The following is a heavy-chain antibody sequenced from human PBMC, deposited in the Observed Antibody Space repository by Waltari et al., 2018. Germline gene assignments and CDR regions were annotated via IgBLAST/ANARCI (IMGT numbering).Heavy chain of an antibody. V-gene: IGHV5-51*01. CDR3: ATLGEDGSGSYYPYYFDY. CDR1: GYSFTSYW. Sequence: EVQLVQSGAEVKKPGESLKISCKGSGYSFTSYWIGWVRQMPGKGLEWMGIIYPGDSDTRYSPSFQGQVTISADKSISTAYLQWSSLKASDTAMYYCATLGEDGSGSYYPYYFDYWGQGTLVTVSS. CDR2: IYPGDSDT. D-gene: IGHD3-10*01. J-gene: IGHJ4*02.